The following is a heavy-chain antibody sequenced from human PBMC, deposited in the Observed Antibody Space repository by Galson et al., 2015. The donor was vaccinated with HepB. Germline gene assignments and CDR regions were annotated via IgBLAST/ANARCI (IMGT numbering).Heavy chain of an antibody. CDR1: EYTFTSYY. V-gene: IGHV1-46*01. CDR3: ARDMEENDSSGYYYGAGNY. D-gene: IGHD3-22*01. CDR2: INPSGGST. Sequence: CTASEYTFTSYYMHWVRQAPGQGLEWMGIINPSGGSTSYAQKFQGRVTMTRDTSTSTVYMELSSLRSEDTAVYYCARDMEENDSSGYYYGAGNYWGQGTLVTVSS. J-gene: IGHJ4*02.